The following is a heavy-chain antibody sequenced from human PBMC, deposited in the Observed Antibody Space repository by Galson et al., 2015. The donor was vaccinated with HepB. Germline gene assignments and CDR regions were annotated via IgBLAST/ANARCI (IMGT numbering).Heavy chain of an antibody. V-gene: IGHV1-69*13. CDR1: GGTFSSYA. CDR3: ATTVVVPAANLYWYFDL. Sequence: SVKVSCKASGGTFSSYAISWVRQAPGQGLEWMGGIIPIFGTANYAQKFQGRVTITADESTSTAYMELSSLRSEDTAVYYCATTVVVPAANLYWYFDLWGRGTLVTVSS. CDR2: IIPIFGTA. D-gene: IGHD2-2*01. J-gene: IGHJ2*01.